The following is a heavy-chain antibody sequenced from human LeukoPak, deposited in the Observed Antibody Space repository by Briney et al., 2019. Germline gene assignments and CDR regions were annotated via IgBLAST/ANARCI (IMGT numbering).Heavy chain of an antibody. Sequence: GGSLRLSCAVSGFSISGYWMSWVRQAPGKGLEWVANIRQDGSVKTYVDSVKGRFTASRDNAKNSLYLQMDSLTVEDTAMYYCARDGGTDWYDPWGQGTLVTVSS. V-gene: IGHV3-7*01. CDR3: ARDGGTDWYDP. CDR2: IRQDGSVK. D-gene: IGHD3-16*01. J-gene: IGHJ5*02. CDR1: GFSISGYW.